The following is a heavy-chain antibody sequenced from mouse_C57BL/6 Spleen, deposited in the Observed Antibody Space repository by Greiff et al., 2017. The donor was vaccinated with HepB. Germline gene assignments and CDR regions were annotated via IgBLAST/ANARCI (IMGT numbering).Heavy chain of an antibody. CDR3: ARDSSGPDY. CDR2: IHPNSGST. Sequence: VKLQQPGAELVKPGASVKLSCKASGYTFTSYWMHWVKQRPGQGLEWIGMIHPNSGSTNYNEKFKSKATLTVDKSSSTAYMQLSSLPSEDSAVYYCARDSSGPDYWGQGTTLTVSS. J-gene: IGHJ2*01. D-gene: IGHD3-2*02. CDR1: GYTFTSYW. V-gene: IGHV1-64*01.